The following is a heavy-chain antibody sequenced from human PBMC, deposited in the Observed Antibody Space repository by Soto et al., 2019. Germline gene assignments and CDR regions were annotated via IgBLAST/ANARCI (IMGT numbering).Heavy chain of an antibody. CDR2: IYYSGSS. Sequence: KSSETLSLTCTVSGGSISSGGYYWSWIRQHPGKGLDWIGYIYYSGSSYYNPTLKSRVSISLDTSKNQFSLKLSSVTAADTAVYYCVRTARQGAVAPHWFDRWGQGTQVTVSS. J-gene: IGHJ5*02. CDR3: VRTARQGAVAPHWFDR. CDR1: GGSISSGGYY. D-gene: IGHD2-21*02. V-gene: IGHV4-31*03.